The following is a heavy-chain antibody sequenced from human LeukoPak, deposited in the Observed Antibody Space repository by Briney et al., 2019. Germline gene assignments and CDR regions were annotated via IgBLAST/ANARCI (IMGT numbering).Heavy chain of an antibody. CDR1: GGTFSTYA. Sequence: SVKVSFKASGGTFSTYAISWVRQAPGQGLEWVGRIVPILGAANYAQNFQGRVTITADRSTTTAYMELSSLRSEDTAVYYCARVPQGSSWPYYFDYWGQGTLVTVSS. J-gene: IGHJ4*02. CDR3: ARVPQGSSWPYYFDY. CDR2: IVPILGAA. V-gene: IGHV1-69*04. D-gene: IGHD6-13*01.